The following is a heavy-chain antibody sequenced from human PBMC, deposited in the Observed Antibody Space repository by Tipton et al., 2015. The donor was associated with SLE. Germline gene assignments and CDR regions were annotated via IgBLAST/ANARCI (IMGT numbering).Heavy chain of an antibody. D-gene: IGHD6-13*01. J-gene: IGHJ6*03. V-gene: IGHV4-61*02. CDR1: GVSITNYHSY. CDR3: ARDFRAVAGRFFYYYMDV. CDR2: IYFPGRT. Sequence: TLSLTCSVSGVSITNYHSYWDWFRQTAGKGLEWIGRIYFPGRTYYNPSVTSRVTIALDTSKDESSLEMTSVTTADTGVYYCARDFRAVAGRFFYYYMDVWGKGTTVTV.